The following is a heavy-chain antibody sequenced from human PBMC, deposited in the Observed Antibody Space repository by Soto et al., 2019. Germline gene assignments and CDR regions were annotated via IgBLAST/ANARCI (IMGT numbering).Heavy chain of an antibody. CDR2: LSWNGGSI. D-gene: IGHD2-8*01. CDR1: GFNFDDYG. CDR3: ARTGPTNRYFDY. J-gene: IGHJ4*02. V-gene: IGHV3-20*04. Sequence: GGSLRLSCTASGFNFDDYGMGWVRQAPGKGLEWVSGLSWNGGSIGYADSVKGRFTISRDNAKNSMYMQMNSLGAEDTAVYYCARTGPTNRYFDYWGQGTLVTVSS.